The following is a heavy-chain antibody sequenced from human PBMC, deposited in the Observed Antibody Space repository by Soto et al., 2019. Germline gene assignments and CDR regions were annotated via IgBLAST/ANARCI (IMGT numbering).Heavy chain of an antibody. CDR1: GFTFSSYG. V-gene: IGHV3-30*18. CDR2: ISYDGSNK. Sequence: QVQLVGSGGGVVQPGRSLRLSCAASGFTFSSYGMHWVRQVPGKGLEWVAVISYDGSNKYYADSVKGRFTISRDNSKNTLYLQMNSLRAEDTAVYYCAKDLLRWQLRLGYFDYWGQGTLVTVSS. D-gene: IGHD4-17*01. J-gene: IGHJ4*02. CDR3: AKDLLRWQLRLGYFDY.